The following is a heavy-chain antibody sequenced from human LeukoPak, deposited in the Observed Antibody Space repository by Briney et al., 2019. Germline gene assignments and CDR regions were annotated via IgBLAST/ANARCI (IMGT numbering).Heavy chain of an antibody. J-gene: IGHJ4*02. CDR2: ISYDGSNK. CDR1: GFTFSSNA. Sequence: PGGSLRLSCAASGFTFSSNAIHWVRQAPGKGLEWVTVISYDGSNKYYADSVKGRFTISRDNSKNTLYLQMNSLRAEDTAVYYCVSEYSGSFYWGQGTLVTVSS. V-gene: IGHV3-30-3*01. D-gene: IGHD1-26*01. CDR3: VSEYSGSFY.